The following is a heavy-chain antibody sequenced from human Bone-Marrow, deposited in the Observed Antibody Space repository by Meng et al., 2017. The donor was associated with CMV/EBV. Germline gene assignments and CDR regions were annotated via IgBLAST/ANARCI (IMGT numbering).Heavy chain of an antibody. CDR2: ISAYNGNT. J-gene: IGHJ6*02. V-gene: IGHV1-18*01. D-gene: IGHD3-3*01. CDR3: ARGGVQRDYDFGSGYSSGLYYGMDV. Sequence: ASVKVSCKASGYTFTSYGISWVRQAPGQGLEWMGWISAYNGNTNYAQKLQGRVTMTTDTSTSTAYMELRSLRSDDTAVYYCARGGVQRDYDFGSGYSSGLYYGMDVWGQGTTVTVSS. CDR1: GYTFTSYG.